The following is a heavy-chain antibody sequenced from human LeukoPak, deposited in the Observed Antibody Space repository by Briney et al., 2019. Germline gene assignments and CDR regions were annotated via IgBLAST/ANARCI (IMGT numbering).Heavy chain of an antibody. CDR3: ARGAVGATTDYYYGMDV. CDR2: INHSGST. V-gene: IGHV4-34*01. CDR1: GGSISSHY. J-gene: IGHJ6*02. Sequence: SETLFLTCSVSGGSISSHYWSWIRQPPGKGLEWIGEINHSGSTNYNPSLKSRVTISVDTSKNQFSLKLSSVTAAGTAVYYCARGAVGATTDYYYGMDVWGQGTTVTVSS. D-gene: IGHD1-26*01.